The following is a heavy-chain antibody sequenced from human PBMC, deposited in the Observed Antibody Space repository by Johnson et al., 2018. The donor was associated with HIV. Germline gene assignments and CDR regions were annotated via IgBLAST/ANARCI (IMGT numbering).Heavy chain of an antibody. Sequence: VQLLESGGVVVQPGGSLRLSCAASGFTFDDYAMHWVRQAPGKGLVCVSLISWDGSSTYYADSVKGRFTISRDNARNTMFLQMNSLRAEDTAVYYCARSGPNWAFDFWGQGTMVTVSS. J-gene: IGHJ3*01. CDR2: ISWDGSST. D-gene: IGHD1-1*01. CDR3: ARSGPNWAFDF. CDR1: GFTFDDYA. V-gene: IGHV3-43D*04.